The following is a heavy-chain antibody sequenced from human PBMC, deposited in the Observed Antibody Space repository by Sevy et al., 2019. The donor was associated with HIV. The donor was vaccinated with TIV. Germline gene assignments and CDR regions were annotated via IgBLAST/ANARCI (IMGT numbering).Heavy chain of an antibody. J-gene: IGHJ3*02. CDR1: GFTLSSFW. CDR3: ARDKNHYDRSVYYDAFDI. Sequence: GGSLRLSCAASGFTLSSFWMTWVRQAPGKGLEWVANIKEDGSDKTYLDSVKGRFTISRDNAKNSLYLQMNSLRVEDTAVYYCARDKNHYDRSVYYDAFDIWGQGTMVTVSS. CDR2: IKEDGSDK. V-gene: IGHV3-7*03. D-gene: IGHD3-22*01.